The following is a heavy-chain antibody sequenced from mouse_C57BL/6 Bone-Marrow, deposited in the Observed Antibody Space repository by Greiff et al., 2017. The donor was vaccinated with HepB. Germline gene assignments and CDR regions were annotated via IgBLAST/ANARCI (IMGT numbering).Heavy chain of an antibody. J-gene: IGHJ3*01. Sequence: QVQLQQPGAELVRPGTSVKLSCKASGYTFTSYWMPWVKQRPGQGLEWIGVIDPSDSYTNYNQKFKGKATLTVDTSSSTAYMQLSSLTSEDSAVYYCARHGTGAYWGQGTLVTVSA. CDR2: IDPSDSYT. CDR3: ARHGTGAY. CDR1: GYTFTSYW. D-gene: IGHD2-1*01. V-gene: IGHV1-59*01.